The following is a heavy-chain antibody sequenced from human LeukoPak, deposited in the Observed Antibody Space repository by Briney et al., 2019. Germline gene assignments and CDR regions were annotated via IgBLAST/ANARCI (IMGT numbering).Heavy chain of an antibody. Sequence: GGSLRLSCAASGFTFSTYDMSWVRQAPGKGLECVSTISRSGGVHTHCADSVKGRFTISRDNSKNTLYLQMNSLRAEDTAVYYCAIYSSWRFNDYYMDVWGKGTTVTVSS. CDR1: GFTFSTYD. V-gene: IGHV3-23*01. CDR3: AIYSSWRFNDYYMDV. CDR2: ISRSGGVHT. J-gene: IGHJ6*03. D-gene: IGHD6-13*01.